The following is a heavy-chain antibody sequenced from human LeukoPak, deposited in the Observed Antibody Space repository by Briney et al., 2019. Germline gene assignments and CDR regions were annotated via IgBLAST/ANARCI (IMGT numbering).Heavy chain of an antibody. CDR1: GGSISSSTFY. CDR2: IFYSGTT. Sequence: PSETLSLTCTVSGGSISSSTFYWGWIRQPPGKGLEWIGSIFYSGTTYYNPSLKSQVTISVDTSKNEFSLKLSSVTAAETAVYYCARHLPNGGSGAGFDYWGQGTLVTVSS. V-gene: IGHV4-39*01. CDR3: ARHLPNGGSGAGFDY. D-gene: IGHD7-27*01. J-gene: IGHJ4*02.